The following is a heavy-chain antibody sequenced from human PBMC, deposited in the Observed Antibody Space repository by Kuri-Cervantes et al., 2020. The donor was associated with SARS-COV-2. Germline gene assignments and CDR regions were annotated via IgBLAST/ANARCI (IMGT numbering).Heavy chain of an antibody. CDR3: ASHPKRFLEWLFDY. CDR1: GFTFSSYA. D-gene: IGHD3-3*01. CDR2: ISGSGGST. J-gene: IGHJ4*02. Sequence: GGSLRLSCAASGFTFSSYAMSWVRQAPGKGLEWVSAISGSGGSTYYADSVKGRFTISRDNSKNTLYLQMNSLRAEDTAVYYCASHPKRFLEWLFDYWGQGALVTVSS. V-gene: IGHV3-23*01.